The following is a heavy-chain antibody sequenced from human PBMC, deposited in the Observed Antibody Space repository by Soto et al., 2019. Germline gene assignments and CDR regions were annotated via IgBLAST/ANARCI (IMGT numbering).Heavy chain of an antibody. Sequence: QVQLVQSGAEVKKPGSSVKVSCKASGGTFSSYAISWVRQAPGQGLEWMGGSIPIFGTANYAQKFQGRVTLTADESTSTAYMELSSLRSEDTAVYYCARELYRGCDPGSYYYGMDVWGQGTTVTVSS. V-gene: IGHV1-69*01. D-gene: IGHD5-12*01. CDR2: SIPIFGTA. CDR1: GGTFSSYA. J-gene: IGHJ6*02. CDR3: ARELYRGCDPGSYYYGMDV.